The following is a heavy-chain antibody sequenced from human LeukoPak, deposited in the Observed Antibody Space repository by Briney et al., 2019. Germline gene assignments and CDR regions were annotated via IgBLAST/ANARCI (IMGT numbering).Heavy chain of an antibody. Sequence: GGSLRLSCTASGFIFADYAMHWVRQAPGKGLEWVSGINWNSGSIGYADSVRGRFTISRDNAKNSLDLQTNDLRVEDTALYYCARANYYVTGGYSPFDYWGQGTLVTVAS. CDR1: GFIFADYA. CDR2: INWNSGSI. J-gene: IGHJ4*02. V-gene: IGHV3-9*01. D-gene: IGHD3-22*01. CDR3: ARANYYVTGGYSPFDY.